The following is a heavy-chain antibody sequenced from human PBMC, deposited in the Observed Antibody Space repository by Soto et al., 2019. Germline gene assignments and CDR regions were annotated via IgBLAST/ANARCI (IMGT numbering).Heavy chain of an antibody. CDR1: GFTFSSYA. Sequence: PGGSLRLSCAASGFTFSSYAMHWVRQAPGKGLEWVAVISSDGSNEYYADSVKGRFTISRDNSKNTLYLQMNSLRAEDTAVYYCARDPDSSGYYYFDYWGQGTLVTVSS. CDR2: ISSDGSNE. J-gene: IGHJ4*02. CDR3: ARDPDSSGYYYFDY. V-gene: IGHV3-30-3*01. D-gene: IGHD3-22*01.